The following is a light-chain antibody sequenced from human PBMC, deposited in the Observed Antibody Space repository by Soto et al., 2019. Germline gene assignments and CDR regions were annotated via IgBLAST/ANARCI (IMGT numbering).Light chain of an antibody. Sequence: DIVMTQSPDSLAVSLGERATINCKSDQSVLFSSNSKNYLAWYQQKPGQPPKLLIHWASTRESGVPDRFSGSGSGTDVTLTISSLQAEDVAVYYCQQYYSIPYTFGQGTKLEIK. J-gene: IGKJ2*01. CDR1: QSVLFSSNSKNY. V-gene: IGKV4-1*01. CDR2: WAS. CDR3: QQYYSIPYT.